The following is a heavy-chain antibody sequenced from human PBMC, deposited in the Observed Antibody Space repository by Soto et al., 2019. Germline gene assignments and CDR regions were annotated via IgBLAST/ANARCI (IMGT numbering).Heavy chain of an antibody. CDR2: INAGTGKT. D-gene: IGHD4-17*01. CDR3: ANNGDYYYSSMDV. J-gene: IGHJ6*02. CDR1: VYTFSNYA. Sequence: QVQLVQSGAEVKKPGASVKVSCKASVYTFSNYATHWVRQAPGQRLEWMGWINAGTGKTKNSQYFQGRVTITRGTSASTAHMELSSLRSEDTAVYYCANNGDYYYSSMDVWGQGTTVTVSS. V-gene: IGHV1-3*01.